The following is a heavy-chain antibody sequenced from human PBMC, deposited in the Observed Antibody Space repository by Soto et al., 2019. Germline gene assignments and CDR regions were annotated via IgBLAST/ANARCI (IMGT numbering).Heavy chain of an antibody. V-gene: IGHV4-4*02. Sequence: SETLSLTCAVSGGSISSSNWWSWVRQPPGKGLEWIGEIYHSGSTNYNPSLKSRVTISVDKSKNQFSLKLSSVTAADTAVYYCARGRYGSGSYYAYYYYDGMDVWGQGTTV. CDR3: ARGRYGSGSYYAYYYYDGMDV. D-gene: IGHD3-10*01. J-gene: IGHJ6*02. CDR1: GGSISSSNW. CDR2: IYHSGST.